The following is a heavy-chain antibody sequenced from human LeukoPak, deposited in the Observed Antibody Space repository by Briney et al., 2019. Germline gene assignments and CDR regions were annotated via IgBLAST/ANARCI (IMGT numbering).Heavy chain of an antibody. J-gene: IGHJ6*02. CDR2: ISGSGGST. V-gene: IGHV3-23*01. CDR1: GFTFSSYA. CDR3: AKDASGARYYYYYGMDV. D-gene: IGHD1-1*01. Sequence: PGGSLRLCSAASGFTFSSYAMSWVRQAPGKGLEWVSAISGSGGSTYYADSVKGRFTISRDNSKNTLYLQMNSLRAEDTAVYYCAKDASGARYYYYYGMDVWGQGTTVTVSS.